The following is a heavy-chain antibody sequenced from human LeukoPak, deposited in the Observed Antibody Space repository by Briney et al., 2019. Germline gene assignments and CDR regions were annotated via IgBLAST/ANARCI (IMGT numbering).Heavy chain of an antibody. CDR2: ISYSDDST. D-gene: IGHD1-26*01. CDR3: AKRAITSTILYYDH. J-gene: IGHJ4*02. CDR1: GFTFNNYA. V-gene: IGHV3-23*01. Sequence: GGPLRLSCATSGFTFNNYAMSWVRQVPGKGLEWVSSISYSDDSTYYADSVKGRFTISRDNSKNTLYLQSNSLRAEDTAVYYCAKRAITSTILYYDHWGQGTLVTVSS.